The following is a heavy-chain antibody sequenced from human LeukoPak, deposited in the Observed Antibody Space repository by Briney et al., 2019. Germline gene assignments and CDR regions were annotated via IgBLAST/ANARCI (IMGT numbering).Heavy chain of an antibody. CDR1: GFTFSSYA. J-gene: IGHJ6*03. CDR2: ISGSGGST. CDR3: ARELRGYNRLRTYYYYMDV. D-gene: IGHD5-24*01. V-gene: IGHV3-23*01. Sequence: GGSLRLSCAASGFTFSSYAMSWVRQAPGKGLEWVSAISGSGGSTYYADSVKGRFTISRDNSKNTLYLQMNSLKTEDTAVYYCARELRGYNRLRTYYYYMDVWGKGTTVTVSS.